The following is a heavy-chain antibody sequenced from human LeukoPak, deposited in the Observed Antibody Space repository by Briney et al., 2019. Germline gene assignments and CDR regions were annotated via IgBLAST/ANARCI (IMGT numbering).Heavy chain of an antibody. J-gene: IGHJ4*02. CDR2: ISYDGSNK. V-gene: IGHV3-30*18. Sequence: GGSLRLSCAASGFTFSSYGMHWVRQAPGKGLEWVAVISYDGSNKYYADSVKGRFTISRDNSKNTLYLQMNSLRAEDTAVYYCAKASAYDSSGYYYHYWGQGTLVTVSS. D-gene: IGHD3-22*01. CDR3: AKASAYDSSGYYYHY. CDR1: GFTFSSYG.